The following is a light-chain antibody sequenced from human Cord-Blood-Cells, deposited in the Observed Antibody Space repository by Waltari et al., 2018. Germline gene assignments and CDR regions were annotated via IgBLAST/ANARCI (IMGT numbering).Light chain of an antibody. Sequence: QSALTQPASVSGSPGQSITISCTGTSSDVGSYNLVSWYQQHPGKAPKLMIYAGSKRPSGVSKRFCGSKSGNTASLTISGLQAEDEADYYCCSYAGSSTWVFGGGTKLTVL. V-gene: IGLV2-23*01. CDR1: SSDVGSYNL. CDR3: CSYAGSSTWV. J-gene: IGLJ3*02. CDR2: AGS.